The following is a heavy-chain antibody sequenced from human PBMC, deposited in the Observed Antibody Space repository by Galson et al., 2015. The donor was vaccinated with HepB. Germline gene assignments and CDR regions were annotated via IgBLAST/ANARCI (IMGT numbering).Heavy chain of an antibody. CDR1: GFTFSSYA. CDR3: AKVLWLARDLYWYFDL. J-gene: IGHJ2*01. D-gene: IGHD6-19*01. V-gene: IGHV3-23*01. CDR2: ISGSGGST. Sequence: LRLSCAASGFTFSSYAMSWVRQAPGKGLEWVSAISGSGGSTYYADPVKGRFTISRDNSKNTLYLQMNSLRAEDTAVYYCAKVLWLARDLYWYFDLWGRGTLVTVSS.